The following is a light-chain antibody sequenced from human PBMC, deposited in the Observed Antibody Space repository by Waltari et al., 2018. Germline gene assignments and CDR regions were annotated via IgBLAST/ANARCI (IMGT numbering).Light chain of an antibody. CDR1: ALPKQY. Sequence: SHELTQPPSVSVSPGQTATISCSRDALPKQYGYWYQQKPGQAPLLLIYKDTGRPSGIPGRFSGFSSGTTVTLTISGVQAEDEADYYCQSADNSGTYWEFGGGTKLTFL. J-gene: IGLJ3*02. CDR2: KDT. V-gene: IGLV3-25*03. CDR3: QSADNSGTYWE.